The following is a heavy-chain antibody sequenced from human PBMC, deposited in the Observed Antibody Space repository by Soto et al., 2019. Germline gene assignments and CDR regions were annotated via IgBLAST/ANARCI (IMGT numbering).Heavy chain of an antibody. CDR3: ARGEDSSSWYHPGLGYFDY. Sequence: QVQLQESGPGLVKPSETLSLTCTVSGGSISSYYWSWIRQPPGKGLEWIGYIYYSGSTNYNPSLKSRVTISVDTSKNQFSLKLSSVTAADTAVYYCARGEDSSSWYHPGLGYFDYWGQGTLVTVSS. J-gene: IGHJ4*02. V-gene: IGHV4-59*01. CDR2: IYYSGST. D-gene: IGHD6-13*01. CDR1: GGSISSYY.